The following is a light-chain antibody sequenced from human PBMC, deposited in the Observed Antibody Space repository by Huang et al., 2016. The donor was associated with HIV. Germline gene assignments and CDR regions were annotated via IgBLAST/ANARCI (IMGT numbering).Light chain of an antibody. CDR2: KAS. CDR3: QEYGTYSA. J-gene: IGKJ1*01. CDR1: QSIGEY. Sequence: QMTQSPSALSASVGDRVTITCRASQSIGEYLAWYQQQPGKAPKLLIYKASYLQSWVPARFSGGGSGTDFTLTISSLQPDDSATYYCQEYGTYSAFGQGTKVEV. V-gene: IGKV1-5*03.